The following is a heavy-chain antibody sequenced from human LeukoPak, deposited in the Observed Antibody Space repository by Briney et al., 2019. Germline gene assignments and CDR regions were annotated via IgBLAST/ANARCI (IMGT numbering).Heavy chain of an antibody. CDR2: IGYRGGSI. CDR3: AKSMVVVPAAAIY. CDR1: GITFSNYA. D-gene: IGHD2-2*01. V-gene: IGHV3-23*01. J-gene: IGHJ4*02. Sequence: GGSLRLSCAASGITFSNYAMSWVRQAPGKGLEWVSIIGYRGGSIYYAYSVKGRFTISRDNSKNTLSLQMNGLRPEDTAVYYCAKSMVVVPAAAIYWGQGTLVTVSS.